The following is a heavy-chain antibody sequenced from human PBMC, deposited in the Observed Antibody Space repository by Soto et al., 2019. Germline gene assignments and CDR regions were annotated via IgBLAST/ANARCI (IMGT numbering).Heavy chain of an antibody. J-gene: IGHJ4*02. CDR3: ARAGRYYYGSGVDY. CDR1: GGSFSGYY. V-gene: IGHV4-34*01. D-gene: IGHD3-10*01. Sequence: SETLSLTCAVYGGSFSGYYWSWIRQPPGKGLEWIGEINHSGSTNYNPSLKSRVTISVDTSKNQFSLKLSSVTAADTAVYYCARAGRYYYGSGVDYWGQGTLVTVSS. CDR2: INHSGST.